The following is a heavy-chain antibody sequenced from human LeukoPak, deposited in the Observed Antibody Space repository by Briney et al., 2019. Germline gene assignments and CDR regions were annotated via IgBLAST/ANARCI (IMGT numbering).Heavy chain of an antibody. D-gene: IGHD6-13*01. Sequence: PSETLSPTCTVSGGSISTYYWSWIRQPPGKGLEWIGYIYYSGSTNYNPSLKSRVTISVDTSKNQFSLKLSSVTAADTAVYYCARALGYSSPDAFDIWDQGTMVTVSS. V-gene: IGHV4-59*01. CDR2: IYYSGST. CDR3: ARALGYSSPDAFDI. J-gene: IGHJ3*02. CDR1: GGSISTYY.